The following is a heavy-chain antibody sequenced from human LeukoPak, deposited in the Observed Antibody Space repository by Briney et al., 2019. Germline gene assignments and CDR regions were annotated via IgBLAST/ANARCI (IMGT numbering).Heavy chain of an antibody. J-gene: IGHJ5*02. CDR2: IYYSGST. D-gene: IGHD3-22*01. V-gene: IGHV4-39*07. CDR1: GGSISSSSYY. CDR3: ARVRGYYDPFDP. Sequence: SETLSLTCTVSGGSISSSSYYWGWIRQPPGKGLEWIGSIYYSGSTYYNPSLKSRVTISVDTSKNQFSLKLSSVTAADTAVYYCARVRGYYDPFDPWGQGTLVTVSS.